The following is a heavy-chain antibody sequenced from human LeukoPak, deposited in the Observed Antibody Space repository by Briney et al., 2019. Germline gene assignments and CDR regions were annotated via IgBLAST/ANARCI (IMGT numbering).Heavy chain of an antibody. CDR2: MNPNSGNT. CDR3: ASDTSHTGGYYYREDAFDV. J-gene: IGHJ3*01. V-gene: IGHV1-8*02. Sequence: ASVKVSRKASGYTFTSYGISWVRQAPGQGLEWMGWMNPNSGNTGYAQKFQGRVTMTRNTSISTAYMELNSLTSEDTAVYYCASDTSHTGGYYYREDAFDVWGQGTMVTVSS. D-gene: IGHD3-22*01. CDR1: GYTFTSYG.